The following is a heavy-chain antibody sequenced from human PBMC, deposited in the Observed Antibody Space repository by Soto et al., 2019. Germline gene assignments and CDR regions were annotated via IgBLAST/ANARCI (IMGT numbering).Heavy chain of an antibody. V-gene: IGHV3-15*01. CDR1: GFTLSNAW. D-gene: IGHD5-12*01. Sequence: GGSLRLSCTASGFTLSNAWMNWVRQAPGKGLEWVGRIKSKADGGTTDYGTADYAAPVKGRFTISTDDSKNTLYLQMNSLKTEDTAVYFCTTSAVATSPGAFDIWSQGTMVTVS. CDR3: TTSAVATSPGAFDI. CDR2: IKSKADGGTTDYGTA. J-gene: IGHJ3*02.